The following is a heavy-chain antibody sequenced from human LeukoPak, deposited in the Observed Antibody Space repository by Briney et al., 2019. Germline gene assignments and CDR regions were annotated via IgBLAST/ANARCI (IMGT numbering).Heavy chain of an antibody. CDR1: GFTFTSSA. Sequence: AASVKVSCTASGFTFTSSAVQWVRQARGQRLEWIGWIVAGSGNTNYAQKFQERITITRDMSTSTAYMELSSLRSEDTAVYYCAAGVGATPDYWGQGTLVIVSS. CDR2: IVAGSGNT. D-gene: IGHD1-26*01. V-gene: IGHV1-58*01. CDR3: AAGVGATPDY. J-gene: IGHJ4*02.